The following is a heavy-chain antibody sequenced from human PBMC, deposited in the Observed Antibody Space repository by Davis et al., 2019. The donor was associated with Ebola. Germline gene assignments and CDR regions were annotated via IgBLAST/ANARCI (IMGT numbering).Heavy chain of an antibody. CDR3: ARASTVTTPFGLEYYGMDV. CDR2: IIPILGIA. D-gene: IGHD4-17*01. J-gene: IGHJ6*02. CDR1: GGTFSSYA. Sequence: SVKVSCKASGGTFSSYAISWVRQAPGQGLEWMGGIIPILGIANYAQKFQGRVTITADESTSTAYMELSSLRSDDTAVYYCARASTVTTPFGLEYYGMDVWGQGTTVTVSS. V-gene: IGHV1-69*10.